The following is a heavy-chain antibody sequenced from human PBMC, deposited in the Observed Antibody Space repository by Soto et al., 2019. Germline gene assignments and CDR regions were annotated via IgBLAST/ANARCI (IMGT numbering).Heavy chain of an antibody. CDR3: TTVSNYYDSSGYYWEDYYGMDV. D-gene: IGHD3-22*01. J-gene: IGHJ6*02. V-gene: IGHV3-15*07. CDR2: IKSKTDGGTT. CDR1: GFTFSTAW. Sequence: GGSLRLSCAASGFTFSTAWMNWIRQAPGKGLEWVGRIKSKTDGGTTDYAAPVKGRFTISRDDSKNTLYLQMNSLKTEDTAVYYCTTVSNYYDSSGYYWEDYYGMDVWGQGTTVTVSS.